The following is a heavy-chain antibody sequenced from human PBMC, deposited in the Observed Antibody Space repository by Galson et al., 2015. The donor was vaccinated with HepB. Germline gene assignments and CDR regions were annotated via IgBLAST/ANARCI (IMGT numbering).Heavy chain of an antibody. V-gene: IGHV7-4-1*02. CDR2: INTNTGNP. J-gene: IGHJ6*02. D-gene: IGHD6-19*01. Sequence: SCKASGYTFTSYAMNWVRQAPGQGLEWMGWINTNTGNPTYAQGFTGRFVFSLDTSVSTAYLQISSLKAEDTAVYYCARGQKYSSGWYPTFFGEYGMDVWGQGTTVTVSS. CDR3: ARGQKYSSGWYPTFFGEYGMDV. CDR1: GYTFTSYA.